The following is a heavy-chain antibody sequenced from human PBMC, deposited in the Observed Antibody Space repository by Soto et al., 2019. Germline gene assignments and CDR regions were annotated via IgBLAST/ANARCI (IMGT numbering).Heavy chain of an antibody. V-gene: IGHV3-7*05. Sequence: EVQLVESGGGLVQPGGSLRLSCAASGFTFSSYWMSWVRQAPGKGLEWVANIKQDGSEKYYVDSVKGRFTISRDNAKNSLYLQMNSLRAEDTAVYYCARVSYDSSGYFRGYDAFDIWGQGTMVTVSS. CDR2: IKQDGSEK. D-gene: IGHD3-22*01. CDR3: ARVSYDSSGYFRGYDAFDI. CDR1: GFTFSSYW. J-gene: IGHJ3*02.